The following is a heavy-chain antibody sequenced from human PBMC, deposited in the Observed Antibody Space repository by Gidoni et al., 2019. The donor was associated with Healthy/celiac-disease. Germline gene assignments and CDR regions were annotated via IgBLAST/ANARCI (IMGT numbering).Heavy chain of an antibody. CDR3: ATSSTSCYFLPCAQKFYY. CDR2: ISGSGGST. D-gene: IGHD2-2*01. Sequence: EVQLVESGGGLVQPGGSLRLSCAASGFTFSSYAMSWVRQAPGKGLAWVSAISGSGGSTYYADSVKGRFTISRDNSKNTLYLQMNSLRAEDTAVYYCATSSTSCYFLPCAQKFYYWGQGTLVTVSS. V-gene: IGHV3-23*04. CDR1: GFTFSSYA. J-gene: IGHJ4*02.